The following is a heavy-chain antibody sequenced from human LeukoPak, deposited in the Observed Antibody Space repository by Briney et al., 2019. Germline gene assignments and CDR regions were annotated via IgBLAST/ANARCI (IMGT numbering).Heavy chain of an antibody. D-gene: IGHD6-19*01. CDR2: ISSSSSYI. V-gene: IGHV3-21*01. CDR3: ARDRGSGWYRGGWFDP. J-gene: IGHJ5*02. Sequence: KTGGSLRLSCAASGFTFSSYSMNWVRQAPGKGLEWVSSISSSSSYIYYADSVEGRFTISRDNAKNSLYLQMNSLRAEDTAVYYCARDRGSGWYRGGWFDPWGQGTLVTVSS. CDR1: GFTFSSYS.